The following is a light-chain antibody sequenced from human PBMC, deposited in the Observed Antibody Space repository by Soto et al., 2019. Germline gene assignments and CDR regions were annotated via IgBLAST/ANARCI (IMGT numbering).Light chain of an antibody. CDR2: DAS. V-gene: IGKV3-11*01. Sequence: EIVLTQSPATLSLSPGERATLSCRASQSVSSYLAWYQQKPGQAPRLLIYDASNRATGIPARFSGSGSGTDFTLPISSLEPEDFAVYYCQKRSNCGCTFGQGTKVEIQ. CDR3: QKRSNCGCT. CDR1: QSVSSY. J-gene: IGKJ1*01.